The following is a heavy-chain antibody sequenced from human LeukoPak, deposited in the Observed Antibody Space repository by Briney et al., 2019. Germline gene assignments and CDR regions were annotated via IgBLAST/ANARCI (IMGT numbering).Heavy chain of an antibody. D-gene: IGHD5-12*01. CDR1: GASISSYY. J-gene: IGHJ4*02. CDR3: ARDSYSGRAHFDS. V-gene: IGHV4-59*01. CDR2: IHYSGST. Sequence: SETLSLTCTVSGASISSYYWSWIRQPPGKGLEWIGDIHYSGSTNYIPSLKSRVTISVDTSKNQFSLKLSSVTAADTAVYYCARDSYSGRAHFDSWGQGTLVTVSS.